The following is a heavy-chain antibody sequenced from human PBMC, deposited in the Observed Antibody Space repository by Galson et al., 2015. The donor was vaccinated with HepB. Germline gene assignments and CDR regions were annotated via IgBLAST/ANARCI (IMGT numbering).Heavy chain of an antibody. Sequence: SLRLSCAVSGFTFSGSAMHWVRQASGKGLEWVGRIRSKASNYATTYVASVNGRFAISRDDSKNTAYLQMNSLKTEDTAVYYCTSGGSYSEHWGQGTLVTVSS. CDR1: GFTFSGSA. V-gene: IGHV3-73*01. CDR3: TSGGSYSEH. J-gene: IGHJ4*02. D-gene: IGHD1-26*01. CDR2: IRSKASNYAT.